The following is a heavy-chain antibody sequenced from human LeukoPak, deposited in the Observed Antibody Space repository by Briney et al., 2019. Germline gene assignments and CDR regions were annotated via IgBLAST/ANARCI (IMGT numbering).Heavy chain of an antibody. CDR3: ASRYGDFFPQYDY. J-gene: IGHJ4*02. V-gene: IGHV1-2*02. D-gene: IGHD4-17*01. Sequence: ASVKASCKASGYTFTGYYMHWVRQAPGQGLEWMGWINPNSGGTNYAQKFQGRVTMTRDTSISTAYMELSRLRSDDTAVYYCASRYGDFFPQYDYWGQGTLVTVSS. CDR2: INPNSGGT. CDR1: GYTFTGYY.